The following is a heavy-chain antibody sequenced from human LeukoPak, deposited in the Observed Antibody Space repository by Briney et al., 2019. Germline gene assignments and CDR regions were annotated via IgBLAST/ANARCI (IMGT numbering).Heavy chain of an antibody. CDR2: IYHSGST. Sequence: SGTLSLTCAVSGGSISSSNWWSWVRQPPGKGLEWIGEIYHSGSTNYNPSLKSRVTISVDKSKNQFSLKLSSVTAADTAVYYCARGAEYYYDSSGSHFDYWGQGTLVTVSS. J-gene: IGHJ4*02. D-gene: IGHD3-22*01. V-gene: IGHV4-4*02. CDR3: ARGAEYYYDSSGSHFDY. CDR1: GGSISSSNW.